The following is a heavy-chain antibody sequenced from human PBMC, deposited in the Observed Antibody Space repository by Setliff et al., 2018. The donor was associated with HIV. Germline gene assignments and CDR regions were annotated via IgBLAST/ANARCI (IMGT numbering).Heavy chain of an antibody. J-gene: IGHJ4*02. V-gene: IGHV4-39*07. D-gene: IGHD1-26*01. Sequence: SETLSLTCTVSGGSMSSSGNYWDWIRQSPGRGLEWIGSIYYSGSTNYNPSLKSRVTISLDTSRTQFSLKLSYVTAADTAVYYCARTMWEKYFDFWGQGALVTVSS. CDR1: GGSMSSSGNY. CDR2: IYYSGST. CDR3: ARTMWEKYFDF.